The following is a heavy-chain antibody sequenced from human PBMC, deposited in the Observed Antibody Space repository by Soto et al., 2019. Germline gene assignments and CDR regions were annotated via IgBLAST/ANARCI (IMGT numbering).Heavy chain of an antibody. CDR3: AVTTSLKLYYMDA. CDR1: VDRVSSNSAA. V-gene: IGHV6-1*01. Sequence: PSETLSLTCAISVDRVSSNSAAWNWIRQSPSRGLEWLGRTYYRSRWYNDYAVSVKSRITVNPDTSKNQFSLHLNSVTPEDTAVYYCAVTTSLKLYYMDALDKETTLTVSS. J-gene: IGHJ6*03. D-gene: IGHD3-22*01. CDR2: TYYRSRWYN.